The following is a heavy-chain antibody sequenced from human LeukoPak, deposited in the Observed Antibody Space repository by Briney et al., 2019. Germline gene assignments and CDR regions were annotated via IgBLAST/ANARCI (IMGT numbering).Heavy chain of an antibody. D-gene: IGHD3-9*01. J-gene: IGHJ4*02. V-gene: IGHV3-48*03. CDR1: SFTFSNYE. CDR3: PGTKHYDIFPDC. CDR2: INGSGETI. Sequence: GGSLRLSCAASSFTFSNYEMNWVRQAPGKGPEWVSYINGSGETIYYADSVKGRFTISRDNAKSSLYLQMNDLRVEDTALYYCPGTKHYDIFPDCWGQGTLVTVYS.